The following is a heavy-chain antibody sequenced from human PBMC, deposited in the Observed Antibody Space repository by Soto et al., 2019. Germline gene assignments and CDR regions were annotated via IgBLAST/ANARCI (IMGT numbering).Heavy chain of an antibody. V-gene: IGHV4-31*03. D-gene: IGHD3-9*01. CDR2: ISDSGSS. CDR1: GGSMSSGAFY. Sequence: QVQLQESGPGLVKPSQTLTLTCTVSGGSMSSGAFYWSWIRQHPGKGLEWIGHISDSGSSYYNPSLESRVTISVDTSKNQFSLKLSAVTAADTAVYFCARTTFYDIFTAYYSHFDYWGQGTLVTVSS. CDR3: ARTTFYDIFTAYYSHFDY. J-gene: IGHJ4*02.